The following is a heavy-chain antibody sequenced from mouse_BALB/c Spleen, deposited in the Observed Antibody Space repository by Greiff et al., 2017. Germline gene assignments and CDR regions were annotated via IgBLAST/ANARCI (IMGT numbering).Heavy chain of an antibody. CDR2: IWGGGST. Sequence: VQLQQSGPGLVAPSQSLSITCTVSGFSLTDYGVSWIRQPPGKGLEWLGVIWGGGSTYYNSALKSRLSISKDNSKSQVFLKMNSLQTDDTAMYYCAKQPNSLEYYFDYWGQGTTLTVSS. J-gene: IGHJ2*01. CDR1: GFSLTDYG. V-gene: IGHV2-6-5*01. CDR3: AKQPNSLEYYFDY. D-gene: IGHD1-2*01.